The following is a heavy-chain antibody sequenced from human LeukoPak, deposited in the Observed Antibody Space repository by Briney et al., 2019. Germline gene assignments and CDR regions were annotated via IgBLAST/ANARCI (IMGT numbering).Heavy chain of an antibody. Sequence: GASVQVSCKASGYTFTSYYMHWVRQAPGQGLEWMGIINPSGGSTSYAQKFQGRATMTRDTSTSTVYMELSSLRSEDTAVYYCARGHVYCSSTSCSLSRFDPWGQGPLVTV. D-gene: IGHD2-2*01. CDR3: ARGHVYCSSTSCSLSRFDP. CDR2: INPSGGST. V-gene: IGHV1-46*01. J-gene: IGHJ5*02. CDR1: GYTFTSYY.